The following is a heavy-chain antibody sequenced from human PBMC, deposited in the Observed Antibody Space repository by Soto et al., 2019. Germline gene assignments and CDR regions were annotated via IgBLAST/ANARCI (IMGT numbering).Heavy chain of an antibody. CDR2: ITWDSGNI. D-gene: IGHD1-26*01. CDR1: GFTFDDYA. V-gene: IGHV3-9*01. J-gene: IGHJ6*02. CDR3: AKDDSSSVGATSHYGMDV. Sequence: EVQLVESGGGLVQPGRSLRLSCAASGFTFDDYAMHWVRQAPGKGLEWVSGITWDSGNIVYADSVKGRFTISRDNAKNSLYLQMNSLRAEDTALYYCAKDDSSSVGATSHYGMDVWGQGTTVTVSS.